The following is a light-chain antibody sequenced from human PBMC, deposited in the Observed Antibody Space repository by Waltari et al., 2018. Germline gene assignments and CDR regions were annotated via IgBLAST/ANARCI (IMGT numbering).Light chain of an antibody. CDR3: QQYNAWPRT. Sequence: EIVMTQSPAPLSVSPGERATLSCRASQGVSSSLAWYQEKPGQAHRLLIYGASTRATGIPGRISGSGSGAEFTLTISSLQSEDSAVYYCQQYNAWPRTFGQGTKLEVK. V-gene: IGKV3-15*01. CDR1: QGVSSS. CDR2: GAS. J-gene: IGKJ1*01.